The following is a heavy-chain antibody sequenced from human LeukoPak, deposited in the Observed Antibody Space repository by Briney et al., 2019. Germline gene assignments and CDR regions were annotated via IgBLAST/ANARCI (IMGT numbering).Heavy chain of an antibody. J-gene: IGHJ4*02. V-gene: IGHV3-21*01. CDR3: ARDGDYGGNSEVFDF. Sequence: GGSLRLSCAASGFAFSYYTMYWVRQAPGKGLEWVSSISSSSSCIYDADSVKGRFSISRDNAKNSLFLQMNSLRVEDTAVYYCARDGDYGGNSEVFDFWGQGTLVTVSS. D-gene: IGHD4-23*01. CDR1: GFAFSYYT. CDR2: ISSSSSCI.